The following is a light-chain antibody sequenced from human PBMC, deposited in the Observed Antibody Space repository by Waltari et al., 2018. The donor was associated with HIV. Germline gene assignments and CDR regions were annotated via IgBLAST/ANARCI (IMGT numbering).Light chain of an antibody. Sequence: QSVLTQPPSVSGAPGQRVTISCTGSSPNIGAGYEVHWSPQLPGTGPKLPLYDINKRPPGVPDRFSGSKSGTSASLAITGLQAEDEADYYCQSYDSSLSGVLFGGGTKLTVL. CDR3: QSYDSSLSGVL. J-gene: IGLJ2*01. V-gene: IGLV1-40*01. CDR2: DIN. CDR1: SPNIGAGYE.